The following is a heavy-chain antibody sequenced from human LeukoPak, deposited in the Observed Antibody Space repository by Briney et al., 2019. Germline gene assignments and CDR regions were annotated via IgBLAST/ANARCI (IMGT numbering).Heavy chain of an antibody. J-gene: IGHJ4*02. Sequence: ASVKVSCRASGYTFTGYYTHWVRQAPGQGLEWMGRINPNSGDTNYAQKSQGRVTMTRDTSISTAYMELSRLRSDDTAVYCCARDHRGDFDYWGQGTLVTVSS. V-gene: IGHV1-2*06. CDR3: ARDHRGDFDY. CDR2: INPNSGDT. CDR1: GYTFTGYY.